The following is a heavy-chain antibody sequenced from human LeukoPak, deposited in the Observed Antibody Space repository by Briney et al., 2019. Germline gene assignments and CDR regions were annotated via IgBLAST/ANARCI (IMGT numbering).Heavy chain of an antibody. J-gene: IGHJ4*02. CDR1: GFTFSNYW. Sequence: GGSLRLSCAASGFTFSNYWVHWVRQAPGKGLVWVSRINRDWSTTNYADSVKGRFTVSRDNATNTLNLQMNSLRAEDTAVYYCARDRKSGESSEIDFWGQGTLVTVSS. V-gene: IGHV3-74*01. CDR2: INRDWSTT. D-gene: IGHD3-10*01. CDR3: ARDRKSGESSEIDF.